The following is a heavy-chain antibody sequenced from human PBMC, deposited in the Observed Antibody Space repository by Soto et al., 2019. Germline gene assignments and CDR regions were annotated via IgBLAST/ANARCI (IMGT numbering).Heavy chain of an antibody. J-gene: IGHJ4*02. CDR2: IYYSGST. V-gene: IGHV4-31*03. CDR1: GGSISSGGYY. Sequence: SETLSLTCTVSGGSISSGGYYWSWIRQDPGKGREWIGYIYYSGSTYYNPSLKSRVTISVDMSKNRFSLQLSSVTAADTAVYYCARARYYCSGTSCYYFDYWGQGTLVTVSS. D-gene: IGHD2-2*01. CDR3: ARARYYCSGTSCYYFDY.